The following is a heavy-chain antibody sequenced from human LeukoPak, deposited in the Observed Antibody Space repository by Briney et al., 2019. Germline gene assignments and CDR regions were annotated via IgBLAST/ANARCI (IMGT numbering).Heavy chain of an antibody. Sequence: GASVKVSCKASGYTFTGYYMHWVRQAPGQGLEWMGWINPNSVGTNYAQKFEGRVTMTRDTSISTADMELSSLTSEDTAVYYCARGHSSLRLYYFDYWGQGALVTVSS. D-gene: IGHD6-6*01. V-gene: IGHV1-2*02. CDR3: ARGHSSLRLYYFDY. CDR2: INPNSVGT. CDR1: GYTFTGYY. J-gene: IGHJ4*02.